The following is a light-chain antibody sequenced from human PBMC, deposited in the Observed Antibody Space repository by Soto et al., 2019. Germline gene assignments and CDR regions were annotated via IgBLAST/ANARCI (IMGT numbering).Light chain of an antibody. CDR2: WAS. V-gene: IGKV4-1*01. Sequence: DIVMTQSPDSLAVSLGERATINCKSSQSVLYTSNNKSYLAWYQQKPRQPPKLLIYWASTRESGVPDRFSGSGSGTDFTLTISSLQAEDVAVYYCQQYYSTPSFGQGTKVEIK. CDR3: QQYYSTPS. J-gene: IGKJ1*01. CDR1: QSVLYTSNNKSY.